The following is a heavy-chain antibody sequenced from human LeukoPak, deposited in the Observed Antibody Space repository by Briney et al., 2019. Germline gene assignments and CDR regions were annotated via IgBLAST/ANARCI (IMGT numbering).Heavy chain of an antibody. CDR3: ARGGDSSSWFTSPDY. D-gene: IGHD6-13*01. CDR1: GYAFIGYY. CDR2: INPYSGVT. Sequence: ASVKVSCKASGYAFIGYYIHWVRQAPGQGLEWMGWINPYSGVTKYAQKFQGRVTMTRDTSINTSYMDLSRLRSDDTAVYYCARGGDSSSWFTSPDYWGQGTLVTVSS. V-gene: IGHV1-2*02. J-gene: IGHJ4*02.